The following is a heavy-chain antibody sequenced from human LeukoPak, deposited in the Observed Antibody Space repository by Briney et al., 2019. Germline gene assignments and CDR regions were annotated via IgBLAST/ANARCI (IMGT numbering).Heavy chain of an antibody. CDR3: AKGFFGSGSFPHNFDY. CDR1: GFTFSSFA. J-gene: IGHJ4*02. Sequence: PGGSLRLSCAASGFTFSSFAMHWVRQAPGKGLEWVAVVRGNGDSTHYADSVKGRFTISRENSKNTLYLQMNSLRDEDTAVYYCAKGFFGSGSFPHNFDYWGQGTLVTGSS. CDR2: VRGNGDST. V-gene: IGHV3-23*01. D-gene: IGHD3-10*01.